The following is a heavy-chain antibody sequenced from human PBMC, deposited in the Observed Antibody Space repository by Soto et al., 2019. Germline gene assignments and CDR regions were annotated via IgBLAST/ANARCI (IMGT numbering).Heavy chain of an antibody. J-gene: IGHJ6*02. D-gene: IGHD6-13*01. CDR2: IHYSGSP. Sequence: SETLSLTCTVSGGSISIFGQYCAWIRQPPGKGLEWIGSIHYSGSPYYKPSLKSRLTMSVDTSKNQFSLKLSSVTAADTAVYYCARQGRAAAGGSFFYGLDVWGQGTTVTVSS. CDR3: ARQGRAAAGGSFFYGLDV. CDR1: GGSISIFGQY. V-gene: IGHV4-39*01.